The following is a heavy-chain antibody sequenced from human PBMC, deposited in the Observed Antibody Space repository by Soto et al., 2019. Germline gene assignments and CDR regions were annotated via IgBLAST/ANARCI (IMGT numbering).Heavy chain of an antibody. CDR1: GYTFTSYG. D-gene: IGHD6-13*01. J-gene: IGHJ4*02. CDR3: ARDKKPYSSSWYYFEY. Sequence: GASVKVSCKASGYTFTSYGISWVRQAPGQGLGWMGWISAYNGNTNYAQKLQGRVTMTTGTSTSTAYMELRSLRSDDTAVYYCARDKKPYSSSWYYFEYWGQGTLVTVSS. V-gene: IGHV1-18*01. CDR2: ISAYNGNT.